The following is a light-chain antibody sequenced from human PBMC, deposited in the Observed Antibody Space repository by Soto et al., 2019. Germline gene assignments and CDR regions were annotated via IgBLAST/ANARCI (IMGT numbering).Light chain of an antibody. Sequence: IQMTQSPSTLSASVADLVAITCRAKQSISSWFAWYQQKPGKAPKLLIYKASSLEGRVPSRFSGSGSLTEFTLTISSLQPDDFATYYCQRYNGYPFTFGQGTKREIK. CDR3: QRYNGYPFT. CDR2: KAS. J-gene: IGKJ2*01. V-gene: IGKV1-5*03. CDR1: QSISSW.